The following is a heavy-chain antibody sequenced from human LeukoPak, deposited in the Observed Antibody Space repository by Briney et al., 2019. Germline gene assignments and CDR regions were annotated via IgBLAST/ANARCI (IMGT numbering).Heavy chain of an antibody. J-gene: IGHJ4*02. CDR2: INHSGST. CDR1: GFTFSNSW. V-gene: IGHV4-34*08. Sequence: GSLRLSCAASGFTFSNSWMSWVRQPPGKGLEWIGEINHSGSTNYNPSLKSRVTISVDTSKNQFSLKLSSVTAADTAVYYCAGGTTVKHPYYFDYWGQGTLVTVSS. D-gene: IGHD4-11*01. CDR3: AGGTTVKHPYYFDY.